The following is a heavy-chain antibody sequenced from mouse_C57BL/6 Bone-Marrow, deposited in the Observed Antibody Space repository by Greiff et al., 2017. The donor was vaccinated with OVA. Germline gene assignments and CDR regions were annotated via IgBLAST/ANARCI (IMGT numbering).Heavy chain of an antibody. V-gene: IGHV12-3*01. J-gene: IGHJ3*01. CDR2: ITHSGET. D-gene: IGHD2-3*01. CDR1: GFPITSGYY. Sequence: KVEESGPGLVKPSQSLFLTCSITGFPITSGYYWIWIRQSPGKPLEWMGYITHSGETFYNPSLQSPISITRETSKNQFFLQLNSVTTEDTAMYYCAGGYYDGYPWFAYWGQGTLVTVSA. CDR3: AGGYYDGYPWFAY.